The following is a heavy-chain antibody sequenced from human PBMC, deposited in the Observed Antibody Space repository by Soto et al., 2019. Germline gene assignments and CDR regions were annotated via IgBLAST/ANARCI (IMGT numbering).Heavy chain of an antibody. CDR3: ARGNWYFDL. CDR2: IYYSGST. Sequence: QVQLQESGPGLVKPSETLSLTCTVSGGSIRSYYWSWIRQPPGKGLAWSGYIYYSGSTNYNPSLKSLVTISVDTSKSQFSLKVSSVTAADTAVYYCARGNWYFDLWGRGTLVTVSS. CDR1: GGSIRSYY. V-gene: IGHV4-59*01. D-gene: IGHD3-10*01. J-gene: IGHJ2*01.